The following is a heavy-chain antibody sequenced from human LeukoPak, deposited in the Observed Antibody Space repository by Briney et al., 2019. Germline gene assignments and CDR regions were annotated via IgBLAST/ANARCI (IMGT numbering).Heavy chain of an antibody. CDR2: IDPKSSGT. CDR3: ARADSYYYDSSGYDAFDI. Sequence: ASVKVSCKASGYTFTGYFVHWVRQAPGQGLEWMGWIDPKSSGTNYAQKFQGRVTMTRDTSINTVYMELSSLRSDDTAVYSCARADSYYYDSSGYDAFDIWGQGTLVTVSS. J-gene: IGHJ3*02. V-gene: IGHV1-2*02. CDR1: GYTFTGYF. D-gene: IGHD3-22*01.